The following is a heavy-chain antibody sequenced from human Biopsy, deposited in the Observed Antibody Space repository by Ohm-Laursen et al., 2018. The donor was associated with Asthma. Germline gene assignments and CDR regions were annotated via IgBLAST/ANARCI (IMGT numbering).Heavy chain of an antibody. CDR3: ARMISYYDEMRDPFFDY. CDR2: INTNTGNP. J-gene: IGHJ4*02. CDR1: GYTVTRYA. V-gene: IGHV7-4-1*02. Sequence: GASVKVSCKPSGYTVTRYAINWVRQAPGQGLEWMGWINTNTGNPTYAQGFTGRFVFSLDTSVNTALLQISSLKAEDTAVYFCARMISYYDEMRDPFFDYWGQGTLVTVSS. D-gene: IGHD3-16*01.